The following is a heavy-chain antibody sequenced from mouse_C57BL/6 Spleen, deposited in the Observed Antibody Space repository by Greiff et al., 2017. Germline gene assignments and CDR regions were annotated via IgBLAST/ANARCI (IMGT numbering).Heavy chain of an antibody. CDR2: IYPRSGNT. J-gene: IGHJ2*01. V-gene: IGHV1-81*01. CDR1: GYTFTSYG. Sequence: QVQLKESGAELARPGASVTLSCKASGYTFTSYGISWVKQRTGQGLEWIGEIYPRSGNTYYNEKFKGKATLTADNSSSTAYMELRSLTSEDSAVYFCARRGYLDYWGQGTTLTVSS. CDR3: ARRGYLDY.